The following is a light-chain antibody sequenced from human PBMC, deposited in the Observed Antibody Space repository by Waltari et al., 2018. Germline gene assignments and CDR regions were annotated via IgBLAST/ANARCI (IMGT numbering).Light chain of an antibody. CDR1: SGSITSNY. CDR2: EDD. J-gene: IGLJ2*01. V-gene: IGLV6-57*03. CDR3: QSYDSISQDVI. Sequence: FMLTQSRSVSESPGKTITIPCTRSSGSITSNYMQWYQQRPGSAPTPVIYEDDQRPSGVPDRFSGSLDFSSNSTSLTISGLQTEDEADYFCQSYDSISQDVIFGGGTRLTVL.